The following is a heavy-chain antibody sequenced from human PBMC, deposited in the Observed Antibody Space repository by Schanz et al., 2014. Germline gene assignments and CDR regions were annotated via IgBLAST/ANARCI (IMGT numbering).Heavy chain of an antibody. CDR1: GGTFNSYT. J-gene: IGHJ5*02. Sequence: QVQLVQSGAEVKKPGSSMKVSCKASGGTFNSYTINWVRQAPGQGLEWMGWINGYNGHTLYAQKVQGRVTMTTDTSTGTAYMELRSLRSDDTAVYYCARDRRRYCSTASCLHDNWFDPWGQGTLVIVSS. D-gene: IGHD2-2*01. CDR2: INGYNGHT. CDR3: ARDRRRYCSTASCLHDNWFDP. V-gene: IGHV1-18*01.